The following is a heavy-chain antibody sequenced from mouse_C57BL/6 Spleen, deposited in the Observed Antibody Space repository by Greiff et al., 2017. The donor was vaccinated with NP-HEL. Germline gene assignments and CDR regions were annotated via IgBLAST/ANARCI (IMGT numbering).Heavy chain of an antibody. CDR3: ASLYYDYEENYFDY. Sequence: EVQLQQSGPELVKPGASVKISCKASGYTFTDYYMNWVKQSHGKSLEWIGDINPNNGGTSYNQKFKGKATLTVDKSSSTAYMELRSLTSEDSAVYYCASLYYDYEENYFDYWGQGTTLTVSS. CDR1: GYTFTDYY. V-gene: IGHV1-26*01. J-gene: IGHJ2*01. D-gene: IGHD2-4*01. CDR2: INPNNGGT.